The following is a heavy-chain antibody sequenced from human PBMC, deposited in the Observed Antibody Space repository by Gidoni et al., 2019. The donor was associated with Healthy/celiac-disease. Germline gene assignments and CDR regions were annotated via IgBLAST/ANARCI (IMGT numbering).Heavy chain of an antibody. CDR1: GGSISSYY. V-gene: IGHV4-59*08. CDR2: IYYSGST. Sequence: QVQLQESGPGLVKPSETLSRTCTVSGGSISSYYWSWIRQPPGKGLEWIGYIYYSGSTNYNPSLKSRVTISVDTSKNQFSLKLSSVTAADTAVYYCARQSMDYDFWSGYPNYFDYWGQGTLVTVSS. J-gene: IGHJ4*02. CDR3: ARQSMDYDFWSGYPNYFDY. D-gene: IGHD3-3*01.